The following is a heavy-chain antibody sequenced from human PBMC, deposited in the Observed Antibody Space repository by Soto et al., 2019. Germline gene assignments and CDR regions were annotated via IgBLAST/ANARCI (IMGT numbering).Heavy chain of an antibody. CDR3: ARSQSGPYYDILTGYYNVPPFGY. D-gene: IGHD3-9*01. CDR2: INAGNGNT. CDR1: GYTFTSYA. Sequence: ASVKVCCTASGYTFTSYAMHWVRQAPGQRLEWMGWINAGNGNTKYSQKFQGRVTITRDTSASTAYMELSSLRSEDTAVYYCARSQSGPYYDILTGYYNVPPFGYCGQLHLVTV. J-gene: IGHJ4*02. V-gene: IGHV1-3*01.